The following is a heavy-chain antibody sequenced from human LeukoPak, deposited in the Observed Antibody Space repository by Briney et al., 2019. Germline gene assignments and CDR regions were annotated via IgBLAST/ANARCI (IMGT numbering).Heavy chain of an antibody. Sequence: PGGYLRLSCAASGSTFSSYEMNWVRQAPGKGLEWVSYISSSGSTIYYADSVKGRFTISRDNAKNSLFLQMSSLRAEDTALYFCARGGYSYGYAGVSPHYMAFWGKGTTVTVSS. D-gene: IGHD5-18*01. CDR1: GSTFSSYE. J-gene: IGHJ6*03. V-gene: IGHV3-48*03. CDR2: ISSSGSTI. CDR3: ARGGYSYGYAGVSPHYMAF.